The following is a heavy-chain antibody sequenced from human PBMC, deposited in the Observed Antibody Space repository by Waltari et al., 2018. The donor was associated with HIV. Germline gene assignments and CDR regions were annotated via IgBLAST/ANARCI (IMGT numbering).Heavy chain of an antibody. CDR2: ISSSSSTI. CDR3: ARDTYNSGWYYFDY. V-gene: IGHV3-48*01. Sequence: EVQLVESGGGLVQPGGSLRLSCEASGFTFSSYSMTWVRQAPGKGLEWLSYISSSSSTIYYADSVKGRFTISRDNAKNSLYLQMNSLRAEDTAVYYCARDTYNSGWYYFDYWGQGTLVTVSS. D-gene: IGHD6-19*01. J-gene: IGHJ4*02. CDR1: GFTFSSYS.